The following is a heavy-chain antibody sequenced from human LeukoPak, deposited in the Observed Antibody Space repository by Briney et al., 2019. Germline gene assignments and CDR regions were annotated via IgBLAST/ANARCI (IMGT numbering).Heavy chain of an antibody. D-gene: IGHD4-11*01. V-gene: IGHV3-23*01. J-gene: IGHJ4*02. CDR2: ITKSGDNT. CDR3: ADSNYWYPVDY. Sequence: PGGSLRLSCAASGFXFSNYAMRWVRQAPGKGLEWVSSITKSGDNTYYTDSVKGRFTISRDNSKNTLYLHMHSLRAEDTALYYCADSNYWYPVDYWGRGTLVTVSS. CDR1: GFXFSNYA.